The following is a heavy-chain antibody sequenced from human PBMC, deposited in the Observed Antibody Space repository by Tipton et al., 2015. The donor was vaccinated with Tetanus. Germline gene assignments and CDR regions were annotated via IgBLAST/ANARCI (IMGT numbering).Heavy chain of an antibody. D-gene: IGHD1-26*01. CDR3: ARDQARGARGWNYFDY. V-gene: IGHV4-59*12. J-gene: IGHJ4*02. CDR2: INYSGNT. Sequence: TLSLTCSVSGASIRSYYWSWIRQPPGKALGFIGYINYSGNTRNNPSLRSRVTTSVDTSKNQFSLKLNSVTAADTAVYYCARDQARGARGWNYFDYWGQGSLVTVSS. CDR1: GASIRSYY.